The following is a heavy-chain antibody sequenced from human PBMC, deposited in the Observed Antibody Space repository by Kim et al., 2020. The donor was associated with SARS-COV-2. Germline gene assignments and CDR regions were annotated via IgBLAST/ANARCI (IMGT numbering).Heavy chain of an antibody. Sequence: RFTISRDDAKNSLYLQMNSLRAEDTAVYYCARGWDIVVVVAATPVGYFDYWGQGTPVTVSS. J-gene: IGHJ4*02. V-gene: IGHV3-48*03. D-gene: IGHD2-15*01. CDR3: ARGWDIVVVVAATPVGYFDY.